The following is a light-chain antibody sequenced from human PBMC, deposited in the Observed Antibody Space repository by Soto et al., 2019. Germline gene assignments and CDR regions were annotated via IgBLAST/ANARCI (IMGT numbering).Light chain of an antibody. CDR3: QQYGSSPLFT. V-gene: IGKV3-20*01. CDR1: QSVSSSY. J-gene: IGKJ3*01. Sequence: EIVLTQSPGTLSLSPGERGTLSCRASQSVSSSYLAWYQQKPGQAPRLLIYGASGRATGIPDRFSGSGSGTDFPLTISRLAPEDFAVYYCQQYGSSPLFTFGPGTKVDIK. CDR2: GAS.